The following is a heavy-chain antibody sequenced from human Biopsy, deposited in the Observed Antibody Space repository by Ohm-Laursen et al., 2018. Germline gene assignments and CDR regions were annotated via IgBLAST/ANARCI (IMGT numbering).Heavy chain of an antibody. J-gene: IGHJ2*01. CDR1: GGSISSSTTYY. CDR2: IYYTGST. CDR3: ARHAPSYSGSYWRYFDL. Sequence: GTLSLTCTVSGGSISSSTTYYWSWIRQPPGKGLEWIGYIYYTGSTNYNPSLKSRVTISVDTSMNHLSLRLTSVTAADTAVYYCARHAPSYSGSYWRYFDLWGRGTLVTVSS. D-gene: IGHD1-26*01. V-gene: IGHV4-61*03.